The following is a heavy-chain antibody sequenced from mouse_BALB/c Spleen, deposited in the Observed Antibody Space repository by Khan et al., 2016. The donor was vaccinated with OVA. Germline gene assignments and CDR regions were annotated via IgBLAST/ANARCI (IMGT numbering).Heavy chain of an antibody. CDR1: GFTFSDYY. D-gene: IGHD2-13*01. Sequence: EVELVESGGGLVKPGGSLKLSCEASGFTFSDYYMYWVRQTPEKRLEWVATISDGGNYTYYPDSVKGRCTISRDDGKDNLYLRMSSLKSEDTAMYYWTRGYYGDPIAYWGQGTLVTVSA. J-gene: IGHJ3*01. V-gene: IGHV5-4*02. CDR2: ISDGGNYT. CDR3: TRGYYGDPIAY.